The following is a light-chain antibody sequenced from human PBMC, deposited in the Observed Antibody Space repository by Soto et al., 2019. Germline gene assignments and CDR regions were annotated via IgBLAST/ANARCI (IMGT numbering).Light chain of an antibody. CDR1: SANIESNT. CDR3: AAWDDSLNGLL. CDR2: TNN. V-gene: IGLV1-44*01. Sequence: QSVLTQPPSASGTPGQRVTISCSGSSANIESNTVNWYQQVPGTAPKLLIYTNNQRPSGVPDRFSGSKSGTSASLAISGLQSEDEADYYCAAWDDSLNGLLFGGGTKLTVL. J-gene: IGLJ2*01.